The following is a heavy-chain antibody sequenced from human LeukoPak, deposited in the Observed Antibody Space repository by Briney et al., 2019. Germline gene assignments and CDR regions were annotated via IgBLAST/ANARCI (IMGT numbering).Heavy chain of an antibody. CDR2: IYTSGNT. V-gene: IGHV4-4*09. CDR3: ARFLEMTSFDI. Sequence: PSETLSLTCTVSGGSFTSYYWSWIRQPPGKGLEWIGYIYTSGNTNYNPSLKSRVTISVDTSKNQFSLKLSSVTAADTDVYYCARFLEMTSFDIWGRGTMVTVSS. CDR1: GGSFTSYY. D-gene: IGHD5-24*01. J-gene: IGHJ3*02.